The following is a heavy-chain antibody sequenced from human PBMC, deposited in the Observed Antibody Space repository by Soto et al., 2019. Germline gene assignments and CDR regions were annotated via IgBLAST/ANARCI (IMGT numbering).Heavy chain of an antibody. CDR3: ARGRTRALDY. CDR2: ISTYNGNP. CDR1: GYIFTSQG. Sequence: QIQLVQSGAEVKKPGASVKVSCKASGYIFTSQGISWVRQAPGQGLEWMGWISTYNGNPNYAQKLQGRVTMTTNTPPTTAFLELRSLTSDGSALYYCARGRTRALDYWGQGTPVIVSS. D-gene: IGHD1-7*01. J-gene: IGHJ4*02. V-gene: IGHV1-18*01.